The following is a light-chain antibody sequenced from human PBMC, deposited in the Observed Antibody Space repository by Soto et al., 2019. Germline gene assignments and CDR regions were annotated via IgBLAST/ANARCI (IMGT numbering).Light chain of an antibody. CDR2: DAS. V-gene: IGKV1-33*01. Sequence: QMTQSPSSLSPSAADRVTGRCQATHDITNFLNWYQQKPGKAPKLLINDASNLETGVPSRFSGSGSGTYFTFTISSLQPEDIATYYCQQYESLPITFGGGTKVDIK. CDR3: QQYESLPIT. CDR1: HDITNF. J-gene: IGKJ4*01.